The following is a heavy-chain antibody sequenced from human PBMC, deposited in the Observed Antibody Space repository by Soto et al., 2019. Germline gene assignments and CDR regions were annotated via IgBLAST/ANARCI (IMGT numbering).Heavy chain of an antibody. J-gene: IGHJ3*02. CDR2: FYSGGTT. D-gene: IGHD5-12*01. Sequence: EVQLVESGGGLVQPGGSLRLSCAASGFTVSSNHMSWVRQAPGKGLEWVSVFYSGGTTYYTDSVKGRFTISRHNSKNTLYLQMNSLRAEDTAVYYCARDREYSGYEDAFDIWGQGTMVTVSS. V-gene: IGHV3-53*04. CDR1: GFTVSSNH. CDR3: ARDREYSGYEDAFDI.